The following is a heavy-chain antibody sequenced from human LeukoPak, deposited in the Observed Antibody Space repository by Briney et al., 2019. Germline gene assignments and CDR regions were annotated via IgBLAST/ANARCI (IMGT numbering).Heavy chain of an antibody. D-gene: IGHD5-24*01. Sequence: GGSLRLSCAASGFTFSSSAMSWVRQAPGKGLEWVSGISTYYADSVKGRFTISRDNSKNTLYLQMNRLRAEDTAVYYCAKSGSNRFDYWGQGTLVTVSS. J-gene: IGHJ4*02. V-gene: IGHV3-23*01. CDR3: AKSGSNRFDY. CDR1: GFTFSSSA. CDR2: IST.